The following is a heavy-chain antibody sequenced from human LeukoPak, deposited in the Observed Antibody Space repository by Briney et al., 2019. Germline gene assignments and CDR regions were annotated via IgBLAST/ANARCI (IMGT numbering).Heavy chain of an antibody. CDR3: ARVKFGLGSSEDY. V-gene: IGHV1-69*06. CDR1: GGTFSSNYA. J-gene: IGHJ4*02. Sequence: SVKVSCKASGGTFSSNYAITWVRQAPGQGPEWMGRIIPVFGTTNHAQKFQGRVTITADKSTSTAYMELRSLRSDDTAVYYCARVKFGLGSSEDYWGQGTLVTVSS. D-gene: IGHD3-10*01. CDR2: IIPVFGTT.